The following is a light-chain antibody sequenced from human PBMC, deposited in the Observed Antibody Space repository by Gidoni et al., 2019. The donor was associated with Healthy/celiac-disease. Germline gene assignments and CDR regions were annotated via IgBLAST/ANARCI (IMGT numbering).Light chain of an antibody. CDR2: AAS. J-gene: IGKJ3*01. CDR3: QQLNSYRFT. V-gene: IGKV1-9*01. CDR1: QGISSS. Sequence: DIQLTQSPSFLYASVGDRVTITCRASQGISSSLAWYQQKPGKAPKLLIYAASTLQSGVPSRFSGSGSGTEFTLTISSLQPEDFATYYCQQLNSYRFTFGPXTKVDIK.